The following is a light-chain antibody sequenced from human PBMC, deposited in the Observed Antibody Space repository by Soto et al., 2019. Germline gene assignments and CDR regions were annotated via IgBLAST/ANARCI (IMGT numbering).Light chain of an antibody. J-gene: IGLJ2*01. CDR1: SNDIGGYNY. Sequence: QSALTQPASVSGSPGQSITFSCTGTSNDIGGYNYVSWYQQHPGKAPKLMIFDVSNRPSGVSYRFAGSKSGNTASLTISGLQDEDEADYYCSSYTSSSTLLFGGGTKLTVL. CDR3: SSYTSSSTLL. V-gene: IGLV2-14*01. CDR2: DVS.